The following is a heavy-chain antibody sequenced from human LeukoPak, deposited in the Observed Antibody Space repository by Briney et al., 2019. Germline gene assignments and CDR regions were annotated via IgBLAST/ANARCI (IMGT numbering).Heavy chain of an antibody. J-gene: IGHJ3*02. V-gene: IGHV3-74*01. Sequence: GGSLRLSCAASGFTFSSYWMHWVRQAPGKGLVWVSRINSDGSSTSYADSVKGRFTISRDNAKNTLYLQMNSLRAEDTAVYYCARTSGDLEAFDNWGQGTMVTVSS. D-gene: IGHD7-27*01. CDR1: GFTFSSYW. CDR3: ARTSGDLEAFDN. CDR2: INSDGSST.